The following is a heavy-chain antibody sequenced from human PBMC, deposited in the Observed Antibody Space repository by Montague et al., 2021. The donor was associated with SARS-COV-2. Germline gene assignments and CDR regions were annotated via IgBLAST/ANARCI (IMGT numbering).Heavy chain of an antibody. CDR3: STSYGDYHSSFDF. V-gene: IGHV4-4*08. D-gene: IGHD4-17*01. CDR1: GGSISGFY. CDR2: MYVTGNSNN. J-gene: IGHJ4*02. Sequence: SETLSLTCSVSGGSISGFYWSWTRRSPGKGLEWLGFMYVTGNSNNNYNPSVKSRVSMSADTSRNEFLLRRSSVTAEDTADYFCSTSYGDYHSSFDFWGQGVLVTASS.